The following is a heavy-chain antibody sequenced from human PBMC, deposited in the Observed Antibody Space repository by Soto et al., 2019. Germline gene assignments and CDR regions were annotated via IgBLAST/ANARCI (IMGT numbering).Heavy chain of an antibody. CDR3: AREPPRGRTGTNYYYYGMDV. J-gene: IGHJ6*02. CDR2: IIPIFGTA. D-gene: IGHD1-7*01. V-gene: IGHV1-69*13. Sequence: GASVKVSCKASGGTFSSYAISWVRQAPGQGLEWMGGIIPIFGTANYAQKFQGRVTMTADESTSTAYMELSSLRSEDTAVYYCAREPPRGRTGTNYYYYGMDVWGQGTTVTVSS. CDR1: GGTFSSYA.